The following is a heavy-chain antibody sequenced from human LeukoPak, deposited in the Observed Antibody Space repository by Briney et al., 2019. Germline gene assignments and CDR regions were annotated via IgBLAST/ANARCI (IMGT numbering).Heavy chain of an antibody. CDR3: ARESNVDTSIAY. J-gene: IGHJ4*02. D-gene: IGHD5-18*01. CDR2: ISSGGVST. V-gene: IGHV3-23*01. CDR1: GFTFSNYA. Sequence: GGSLRLSCAASGFTFSNYAMSWVRQAPGKGLEWVSGISSGGVSTYYADSVKGRFTISRDNSKNSLYLQMNSLRAEDTAFYYCARESNVDTSIAYWGQGTLVTVSS.